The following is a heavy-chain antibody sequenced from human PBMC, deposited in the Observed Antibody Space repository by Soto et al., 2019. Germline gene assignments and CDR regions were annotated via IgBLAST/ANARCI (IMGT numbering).Heavy chain of an antibody. J-gene: IGHJ5*02. Sequence: QITLKESGPTLVKPTQTLTLTCTFSGFSLSTSGVGVGWIRQPPGKALERLALIYWDDDKRYRPSLKSRLTLTEDTSKNQVALTMTNMDPVDTATYYCAHTFLPLESSSWHAANWFDPWGQGTLVTVSS. D-gene: IGHD6-13*01. CDR3: AHTFLPLESSSWHAANWFDP. CDR1: GFSLSTSGVG. V-gene: IGHV2-5*02. CDR2: IYWDDDK.